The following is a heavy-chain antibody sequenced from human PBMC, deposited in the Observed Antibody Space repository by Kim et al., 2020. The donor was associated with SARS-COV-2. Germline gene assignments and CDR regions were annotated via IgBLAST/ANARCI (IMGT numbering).Heavy chain of an antibody. V-gene: IGHV3-23*01. D-gene: IGHD4-17*01. J-gene: IGHJ4*02. Sequence: DPVNGPCANSRDTPKNTLYLQMTSLTAEDTAVYYCAKGPTVTTAGDFDYWGQGTLVTVSS. CDR3: AKGPTVTTAGDFDY.